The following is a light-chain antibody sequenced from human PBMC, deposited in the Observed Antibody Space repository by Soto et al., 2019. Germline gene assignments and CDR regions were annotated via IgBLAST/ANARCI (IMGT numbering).Light chain of an antibody. J-gene: IGKJ1*01. Sequence: EKLMTQSPATLSVSLGDRATLSCRASQSVSSNLAWYQQKPGQAPRLLIYGASTRATGIPARFSGSGSGTEFTLTISSLQSEDFAVYYCQQYNNWPRTFGQGTK. CDR1: QSVSSN. V-gene: IGKV3-15*01. CDR3: QQYNNWPRT. CDR2: GAS.